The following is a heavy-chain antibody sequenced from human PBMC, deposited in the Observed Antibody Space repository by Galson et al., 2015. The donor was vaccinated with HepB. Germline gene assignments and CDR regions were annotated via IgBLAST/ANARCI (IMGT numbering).Heavy chain of an antibody. D-gene: IGHD3-3*01. CDR3: ARGTGGVGTMGWFDP. J-gene: IGHJ5*02. CDR2: IKLDGSEK. Sequence: SLRLSCAASGFTFSNYWMTWVRQAPGKGLEWVANIKLDGSEKYYVDSGKGRFTISRDNAKNSLYLQMNSLRAEDTAVYYCARGTGGVGTMGWFDPWGQGTLVTVSS. CDR1: GFTFSNYW. V-gene: IGHV3-7*04.